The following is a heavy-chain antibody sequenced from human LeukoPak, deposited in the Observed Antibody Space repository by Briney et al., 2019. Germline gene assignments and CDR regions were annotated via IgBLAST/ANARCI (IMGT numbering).Heavy chain of an antibody. CDR2: INTNTGNP. CDR3: ARVLGGLNLGMDV. CDR1: GGTFSSNA. V-gene: IGHV7-4-1*02. Sequence: ASVKVACKASGGTFSSNAISWVRQAPGQGLEWMGWINTNTGNPTYAQGFTGRFVFSLDTSVSTAYLQISSLKAEDTAVYYCARVLGGLNLGMDVWGKGSTVTVSP. D-gene: IGHD3-16*01. J-gene: IGHJ6*04.